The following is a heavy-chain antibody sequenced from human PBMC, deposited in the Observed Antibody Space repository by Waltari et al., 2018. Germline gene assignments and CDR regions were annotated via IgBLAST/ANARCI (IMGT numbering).Heavy chain of an antibody. Sequence: QVQLQQWGAGLLKPSETLSLTCAVYGGSFSGYYWSWIRQPPGKGLEWIGEINHSGSTNYNPSLKSRVTISVDTSKNQFSLKLSSVTAADTAVYYCAVGGDGYNTSDYWGQGTLVTVSS. V-gene: IGHV4-34*01. J-gene: IGHJ4*02. CDR1: GGSFSGYY. CDR3: AVGGDGYNTSDY. CDR2: INHSGST. D-gene: IGHD1-26*01.